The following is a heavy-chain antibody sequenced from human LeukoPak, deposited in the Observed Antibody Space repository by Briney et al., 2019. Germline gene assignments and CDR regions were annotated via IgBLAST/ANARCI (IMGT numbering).Heavy chain of an antibody. J-gene: IGHJ6*02. D-gene: IGHD1-26*01. Sequence: PGGSLRLSCAASGFTVSSNYMSWVRQAPGKGLEGVSVIYSGGSTYYADSVKGRFTISRDNSKNTLYLQMNSLRAEDTAVYYCARDRIVGATTGYYYYGMDVWGQGTTVTVSS. CDR1: GFTVSSNY. CDR3: ARDRIVGATTGYYYYGMDV. V-gene: IGHV3-53*01. CDR2: IYSGGST.